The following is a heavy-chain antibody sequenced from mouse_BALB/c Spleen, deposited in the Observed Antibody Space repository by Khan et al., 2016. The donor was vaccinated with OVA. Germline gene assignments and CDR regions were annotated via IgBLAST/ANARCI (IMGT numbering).Heavy chain of an antibody. V-gene: IGHV3-8*02. CDR3: ARSTYRYAFVY. CDR2: IIYTGYT. D-gene: IGHD2-14*01. Sequence: EVQLQESGPSLVKPSQTLSLTCSVTGDSITSGYWNWIRKFPGNKLAYMGYIIYTGYTYYNPSLKSRISITRHTSKNQYYLQLNSVTDEDTSTYYCARSTYRYAFVYWGQGTLVTVSA. CDR1: GDSITSGY. J-gene: IGHJ3*01.